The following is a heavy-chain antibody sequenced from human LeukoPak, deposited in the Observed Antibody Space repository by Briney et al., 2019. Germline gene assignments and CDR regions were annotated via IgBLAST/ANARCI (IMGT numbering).Heavy chain of an antibody. CDR2: INPNSGGT. J-gene: IGHJ3*02. V-gene: IGHV1-2*02. CDR1: GYTFTGYY. D-gene: IGHD2-2*01. CDR3: ARDRKVRGAFDI. Sequence: ASVKVSCKASGYTFTGYYMHWVRQAPGQGLEWMGWINPNSGGTNYAQKFQGRVTMTRDTSISTAYMELSRLRSDDTAVYYCARDRKVRGAFDIWGQGTMVTVSS.